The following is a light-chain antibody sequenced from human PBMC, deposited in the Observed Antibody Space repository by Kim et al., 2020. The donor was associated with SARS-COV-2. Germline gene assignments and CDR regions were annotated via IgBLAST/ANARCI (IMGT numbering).Light chain of an antibody. CDR2: AVT. CDR3: SSYTDSSTWV. V-gene: IGLV2-14*03. Sequence: PGRAPTILILAVTKRPSWVSDPFSGSKSGNTASLTISGLQPEDEADYYCSSYTDSSTWVFGGGTQLTVL. J-gene: IGLJ3*02.